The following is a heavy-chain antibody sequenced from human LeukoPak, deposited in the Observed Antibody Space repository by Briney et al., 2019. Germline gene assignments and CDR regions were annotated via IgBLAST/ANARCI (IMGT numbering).Heavy chain of an antibody. Sequence: ASVKVSCKASGYTFTSYGISWVRQAPGQGLEWMGWISAYNGNTNYAQKLQGRVTMTTDTSTSTAYMELRSLRSDDTAVYYCARSDYYDSSGACVSQDYWYFDLWGRGTLVTVSS. J-gene: IGHJ2*01. CDR2: ISAYNGNT. D-gene: IGHD3-22*01. V-gene: IGHV1-18*01. CDR3: ARSDYYDSSGACVSQDYWYFDL. CDR1: GYTFTSYG.